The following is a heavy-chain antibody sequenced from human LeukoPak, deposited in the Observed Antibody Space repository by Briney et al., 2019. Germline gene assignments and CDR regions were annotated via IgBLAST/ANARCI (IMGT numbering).Heavy chain of an antibody. J-gene: IGHJ2*01. V-gene: IGHV4-39*01. D-gene: IGHD2-2*01. CDR2: IYYSGST. CDR1: GGSISSSSYY. CDR3: ASPIGVVPVRGWYFDL. Sequence: PSETLSLTRTVSGGSISSSSYYWGWIRQPPGKGLEWIGSIYYSGSTYYNPSLKSRVTISVDTSKNQFSLKLSSVTAADTAVYYCASPIGVVPVRGWYFDLWGRGTLVTVSS.